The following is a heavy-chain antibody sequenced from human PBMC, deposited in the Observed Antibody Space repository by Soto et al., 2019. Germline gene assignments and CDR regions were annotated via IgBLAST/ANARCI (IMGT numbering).Heavy chain of an antibody. CDR1: GGTFSSYT. Sequence: SVKVSCKASGGTFSSYTISWVRQAPGQGLEWMGRIIPILGIANYAQKFQGRVTITADKSTSTAYMELSSLRSEDTAVYYCARGSRVRGENYYYYGMDVWGQGTTVTVSS. D-gene: IGHD3-10*01. J-gene: IGHJ6*02. V-gene: IGHV1-69*02. CDR3: ARGSRVRGENYYYYGMDV. CDR2: IIPILGIA.